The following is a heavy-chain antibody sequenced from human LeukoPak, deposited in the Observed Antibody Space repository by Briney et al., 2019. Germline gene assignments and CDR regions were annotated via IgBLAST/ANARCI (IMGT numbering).Heavy chain of an antibody. CDR1: GGSISNYY. D-gene: IGHD2-2*01. CDR3: AREGCSSTSCYYYYYYMDV. J-gene: IGHJ6*03. V-gene: IGHV4-59*12. CDR2: IYYSGST. Sequence: PSETLSLTCTVSGGSISNYYWSWIRQPPGKGLEWIGYIYYSGSTNYNPSLKSRVTISVDTSKNQFSLKLSSVTAADTAVYYCAREGCSSTSCYYYYYYMDVWGKGTTVTVSS.